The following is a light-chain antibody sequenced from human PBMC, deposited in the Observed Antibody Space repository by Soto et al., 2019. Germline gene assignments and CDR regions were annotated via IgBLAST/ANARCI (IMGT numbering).Light chain of an antibody. Sequence: DIQMTQSPSSLSASVGDRVTISCRASQSVSTRLAWYRQKPGKAPSLLIFDASTLEAGVPSRFSGSGSGTEFALTISSLQPEDFATFYCQQDVTSSATFGQGTKVEFK. CDR3: QQDVTSSAT. V-gene: IGKV1-5*01. CDR2: DAS. J-gene: IGKJ1*01. CDR1: QSVSTR.